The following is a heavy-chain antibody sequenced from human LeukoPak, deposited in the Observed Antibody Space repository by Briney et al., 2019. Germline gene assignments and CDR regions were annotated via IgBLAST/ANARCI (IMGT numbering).Heavy chain of an antibody. V-gene: IGHV4-59*08. Sequence: SETLSLTCTVSGASISPYYWTWIRQPPGKGLEWIGYIYSSGSTSYNPSLKSRVTISLDTSNNQFSLRLSPVTAADTAVYYCARLPGTGRFDPWGQGTLVTVSS. CDR3: ARLPGTGRFDP. D-gene: IGHD1-14*01. J-gene: IGHJ5*02. CDR2: IYSSGST. CDR1: GASISPYY.